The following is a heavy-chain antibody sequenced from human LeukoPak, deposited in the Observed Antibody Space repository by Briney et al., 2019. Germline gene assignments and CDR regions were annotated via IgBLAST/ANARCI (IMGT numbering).Heavy chain of an antibody. J-gene: IGHJ5*02. CDR3: ARKRAVGWFDP. Sequence: PSETLSLTCTVSGGSISSYYWSWIRQPPGKGLEWIGYIYYSGSTNYNPSLKSRVTISVDTSKNQFSLKLGSVTAADTAVYYCARKRAVGWFDPWGQGTLVTVSS. V-gene: IGHV4-59*08. CDR1: GGSISSYY. CDR2: IYYSGST.